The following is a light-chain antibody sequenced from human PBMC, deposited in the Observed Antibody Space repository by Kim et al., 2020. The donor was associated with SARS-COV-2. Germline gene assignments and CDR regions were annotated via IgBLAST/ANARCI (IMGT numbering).Light chain of an antibody. V-gene: IGLV4-60*03. J-gene: IGLJ3*02. Sequence: PINLTSTLGRGHINYFTHWHQQQPGKAPRYLMKLDGSGCYTKGSGVPDRFSGSRSGADRHLTISNLQSEDEADYYCETWDNNLGVFGGGTKLTVL. CDR3: ETWDNNLGV. CDR1: RGHINYF. CDR2: LDGSGCY.